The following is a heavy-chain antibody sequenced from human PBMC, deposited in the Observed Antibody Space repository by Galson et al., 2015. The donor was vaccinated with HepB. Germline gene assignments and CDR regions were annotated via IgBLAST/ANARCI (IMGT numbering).Heavy chain of an antibody. J-gene: IGHJ4*02. CDR3: AIRGPDGYAFRGNDC. D-gene: IGHD5-24*01. CDR1: DWSLSGYY. V-gene: IGHV4-34*01. CDR2: INHVGRT. Sequence: SETLSLTCAVSDWSLSGYYWSWMRQFPGKGLQWIGEINHVGRTFYNPSLKSRVTISVDTSENQLSLKLGSVTAADTAVYYCAIRGPDGYAFRGNDCWGQGALVTVSS.